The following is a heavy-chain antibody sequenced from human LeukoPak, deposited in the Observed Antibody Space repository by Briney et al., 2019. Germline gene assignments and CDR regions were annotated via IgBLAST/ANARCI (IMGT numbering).Heavy chain of an antibody. V-gene: IGHV1-46*01. CDR3: ARGGYYYDSSGYFPQMNYYYYMDV. Sequence: GASVKVSCKASGHTFTSYYMHWVRQAPGQGLEWMGIINPSGGSTSYAQKFQGRVTMTRDTSTSTVYMELSSLRSEDTAVYYCARGGYYYDSSGYFPQMNYYYYMDVWGKGTTVTISS. CDR1: GHTFTSYY. J-gene: IGHJ6*03. D-gene: IGHD3-22*01. CDR2: INPSGGST.